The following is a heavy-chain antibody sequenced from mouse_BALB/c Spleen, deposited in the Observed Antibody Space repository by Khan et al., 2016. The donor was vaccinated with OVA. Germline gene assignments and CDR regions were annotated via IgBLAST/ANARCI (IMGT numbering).Heavy chain of an antibody. D-gene: IGHD4-1*01. CDR1: GFIFSSYS. CDR2: ISSGGDYT. V-gene: IGHV5-6*01. J-gene: IGHJ3*01. CDR3: ASHLTGSFAY. Sequence: EVELVESGGDLVKPGGSLKLSCAASGFIFSSYSMSWVRQTPDKRLEWVATISSGGDYTYYPDSVKGRFTISRDDAKTTLYLQMSSLKSEDTAMYYCASHLTGSFAYWGQGTLVNVSA.